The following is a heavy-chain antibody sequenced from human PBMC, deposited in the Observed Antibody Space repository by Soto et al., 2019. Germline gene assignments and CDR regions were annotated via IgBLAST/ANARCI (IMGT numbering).Heavy chain of an antibody. D-gene: IGHD6-19*01. J-gene: IGHJ3*02. CDR1: AGSFSHYY. CDR2: IKHSGIS. Sequence: SETLSLTCAVYAGSFSHYYWNWIRQSPGKGLEWIGKIKHSGISNYNPSLRSRVSISVDMSKNQFSLRLTSVTAADTAVYYCARGGSSDWQVALDIWGQGTMVTVSS. V-gene: IGHV4-34*01. CDR3: ARGGSSDWQVALDI.